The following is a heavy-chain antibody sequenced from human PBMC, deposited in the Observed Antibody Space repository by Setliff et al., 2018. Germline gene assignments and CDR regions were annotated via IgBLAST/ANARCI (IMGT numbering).Heavy chain of an antibody. CDR3: MRLVRFCSRTVCQRTSGDEA. CDR1: GYTFSESI. D-gene: IGHD3-3*01. V-gene: IGHV1-18*01. CDR2: IAVYTGKT. Sequence: ASVKVSCKASGYTFSESIVSWVRQAPGQGLEWMGWIAVYTGKTYSAQKFQGRLTMTTDKSTNMAYLELRGLRSDDTAVYYCMRLVRFCSRTVCQRTSGDEAWGQGTLVTVSS. J-gene: IGHJ5*02.